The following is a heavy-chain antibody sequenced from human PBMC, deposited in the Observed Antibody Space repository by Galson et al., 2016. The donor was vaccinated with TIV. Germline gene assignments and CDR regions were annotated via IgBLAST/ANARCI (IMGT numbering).Heavy chain of an antibody. V-gene: IGHV3-66*01. CDR1: GFSVSINY. Sequence: SLRLSCAASGFSVSINYMNWVRQAPGKGLEWVSLISDGGKTYYHDSVKGRLTVSRDNSKNTLYLQMNSLRLEDTAVYYCARDRIVDAIYYYYYFGMDVLSQGTSVTVSS. D-gene: IGHD5-12*01. J-gene: IGHJ6*02. CDR3: ARDRIVDAIYYYYYFGMDV. CDR2: ISDGGKT.